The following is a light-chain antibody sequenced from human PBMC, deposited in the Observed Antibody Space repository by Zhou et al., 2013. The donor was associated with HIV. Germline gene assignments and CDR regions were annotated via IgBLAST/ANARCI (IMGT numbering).Light chain of an antibody. CDR2: GAY. V-gene: IGKV1-6*01. CDR1: QGIGND. CDR3: QKYDSAPFT. Sequence: AIQMTQSPSSLSASVGDRVIITCRASQGIGNDLGWYQQKPGKAPNLLIYGAYYLESGVPSRFSGSGSGTHFTLTISSLQAEDVATYYCQKYDSAPFTFGPGAKVDIK. J-gene: IGKJ3*01.